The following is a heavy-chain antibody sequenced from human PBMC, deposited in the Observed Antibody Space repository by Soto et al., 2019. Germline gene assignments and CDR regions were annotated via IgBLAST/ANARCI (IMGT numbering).Heavy chain of an antibody. CDR1: GFTFSDYY. CDR3: ARDRMVRGVIEKAFDI. Sequence: GGSLRLSCAASGFTFSDYYMSWIRQAPGKGLEWVSYISSSGSTIYYADSVKGRFTISRDNAKNSLYLQMNSLRAEDTAVYYCARDRMVRGVIEKAFDIWGQGTMVTVSS. J-gene: IGHJ3*02. V-gene: IGHV3-11*01. D-gene: IGHD3-10*01. CDR2: ISSSGSTI.